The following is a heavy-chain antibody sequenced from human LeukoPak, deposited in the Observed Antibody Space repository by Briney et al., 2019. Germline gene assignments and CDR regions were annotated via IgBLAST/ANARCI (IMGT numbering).Heavy chain of an antibody. CDR1: GGSISSGSYY. J-gene: IGHJ5*02. CDR2: IYTSGST. CDR3: ARVLPDIVVVPAAGGWFDP. Sequence: SQTLSLTCTVSGGSISSGSYYWSWIRQPAGKGLEWIGRIYTSGSTNYNPSLKSRVTISVDTSKNQFSLKLSSVTAADTAVYYCARVLPDIVVVPAAGGWFDPWGQGTLVTVSS. D-gene: IGHD2-2*01. V-gene: IGHV4-61*02.